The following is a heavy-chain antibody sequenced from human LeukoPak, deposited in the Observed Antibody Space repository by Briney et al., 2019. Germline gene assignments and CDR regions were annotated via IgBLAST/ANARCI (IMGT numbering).Heavy chain of an antibody. CDR1: GGSISSSSYY. V-gene: IGHV4-39*07. CDR2: IYYSGST. Sequence: SETLSLTCTVSGGSISSSSYYWGWIRQPPGKGLEWIGSIYYSGSTYYNPSLKSRVTISVDTSKNQFSLKLSSVTAADTAVYYCARDYGSGSYGYWGQGTLVTVSS. CDR3: ARDYGSGSYGY. D-gene: IGHD3-10*01. J-gene: IGHJ4*02.